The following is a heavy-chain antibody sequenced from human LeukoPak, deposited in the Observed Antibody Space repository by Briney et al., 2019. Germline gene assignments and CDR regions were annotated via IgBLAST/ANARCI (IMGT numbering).Heavy chain of an antibody. J-gene: IGHJ4*02. V-gene: IGHV3-15*01. Sequence: PGRSLRLSCAASGFTFGNAWMSWVRQAPGKGLEWVGRIKSKTDGGTTDYATPVKGRFTISRDDSKNTLYLQMNSLKTEDTAVYYCTTAGYSYGYFLGRFDYWGQGTLVTVSS. CDR1: GFTFGNAW. CDR2: IKSKTDGGTT. CDR3: TTAGYSYGYFLGRFDY. D-gene: IGHD5-18*01.